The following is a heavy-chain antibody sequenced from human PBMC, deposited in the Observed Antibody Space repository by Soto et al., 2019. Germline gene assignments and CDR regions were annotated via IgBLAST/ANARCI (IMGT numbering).Heavy chain of an antibody. V-gene: IGHV3-23*01. CDR1: GFTFSSXA. J-gene: IGHJ4*02. D-gene: IGHD6-19*01. CDR3: AKAPGXXAGIYVDY. Sequence: GGSLRLSCAASGFTFSSXAMXWVRQAPGKGLEWVSAXXGSGGSTYYADSWKGRFTISRDNSKNTLYLQMNSLRAEDTAVYYCAKAPGXXAGIYVDYWGQGTLVTVSS. CDR2: XXGSGGST.